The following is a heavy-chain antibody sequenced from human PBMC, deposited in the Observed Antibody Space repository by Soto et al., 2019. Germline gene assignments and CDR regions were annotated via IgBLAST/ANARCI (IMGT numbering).Heavy chain of an antibody. CDR2: ISSSGSTI. CDR1: GFTFSSYE. Sequence: EVQLVESGGGLVQPGGSLRLSCAASGFTFSSYEMNWVRQAPGKGLEWVSYISSSGSTIYYADSVKGRFTISRDNAKNSLYLQMNSLRDEDTAVYYCARDPQVRTQPYEYYYYGMDVWGQGTTVTVSS. D-gene: IGHD3-3*01. CDR3: ARDPQVRTQPYEYYYYGMDV. J-gene: IGHJ6*02. V-gene: IGHV3-48*03.